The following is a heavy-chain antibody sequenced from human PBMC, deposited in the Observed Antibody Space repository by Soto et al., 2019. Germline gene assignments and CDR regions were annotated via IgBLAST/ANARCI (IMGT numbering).Heavy chain of an antibody. D-gene: IGHD3-9*01. CDR1: GGTFSSYA. V-gene: IGHV1-69*13. Sequence: SVKVSCKASGGTFSSYAISWVRQAPGQGLEWMGGIIPIFGTANYAQKFQGRVTITADESTSTAYMELSSLRSEDTAVYNCARDQNYDILTGYQGYYYYGMDVWGQGTTVTISS. CDR3: ARDQNYDILTGYQGYYYYGMDV. J-gene: IGHJ6*02. CDR2: IIPIFGTA.